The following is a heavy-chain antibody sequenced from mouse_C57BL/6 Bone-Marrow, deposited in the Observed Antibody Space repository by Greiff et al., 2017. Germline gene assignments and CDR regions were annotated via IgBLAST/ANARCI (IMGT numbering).Heavy chain of an antibody. D-gene: IGHD2-1*01. Sequence: QVQLQQSGAELVRPGTSVKVSCKASGYAFTNYLIEWVKQRPGQGLEWIGVINPGSGGTNYNEKFKGKATLTADKSSSTAYMQLSSLTSEDSAVYFCARRGDYGNYGYFDVWGTGTTVTVSS. CDR3: ARRGDYGNYGYFDV. CDR2: INPGSGGT. V-gene: IGHV1-54*01. J-gene: IGHJ1*03. CDR1: GYAFTNYL.